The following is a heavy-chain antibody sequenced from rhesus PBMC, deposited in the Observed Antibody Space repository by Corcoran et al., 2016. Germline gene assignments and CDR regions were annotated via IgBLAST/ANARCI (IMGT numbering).Heavy chain of an antibody. CDR3: GSGPLSQLDY. CDR1: VGSISPSNW. D-gene: IGHD6-13*01. J-gene: IGHJ4*01. Sequence: QVQLQESGPAVAKPSETLSLTCAVSVGSISPSNWWSWLRQSTGKGLEWIGGIHGSAGITAYNPSLKSRCTSSKDTSKNQFSLKLSSVTAADTALYYCGSGPLSQLDYWGQGVLVTVSS. CDR2: IHGSAGIT. V-gene: IGHV4-93*01.